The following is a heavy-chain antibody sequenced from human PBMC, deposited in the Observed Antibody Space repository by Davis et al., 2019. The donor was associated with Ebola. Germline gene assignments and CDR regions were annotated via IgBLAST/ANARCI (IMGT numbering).Heavy chain of an antibody. CDR1: GFTFSSYW. V-gene: IGHV3-7*03. Sequence: GESLKISCAASGFTFSSYWMSWVRQAPGKGLEWVANIKQDGSEKYYVDSVKGRFTISRDNAKNSLYLQMNSLRAEDTAVYYCARDRGEWELLRYFDLWGRGTLVTVSS. D-gene: IGHD1-26*01. CDR3: ARDRGEWELLRYFDL. CDR2: IKQDGSEK. J-gene: IGHJ2*01.